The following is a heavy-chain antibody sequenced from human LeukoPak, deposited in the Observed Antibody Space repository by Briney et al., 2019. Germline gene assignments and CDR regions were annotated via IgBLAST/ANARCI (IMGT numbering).Heavy chain of an antibody. CDR1: GFTFSSYS. D-gene: IGHD1-26*01. V-gene: IGHV3-21*01. J-gene: IGHJ4*02. CDR2: ISSSSYI. CDR3: ARDLTVGATVRYFDY. Sequence: GGSLRLSCAASGFTFSSYSMNWVRQAPGKGLEWVSSISSSSYIYYADSVKGRFTISRDNAKNSLYLQMNSLGAEDTAVYYCARDLTVGATVRYFDYWGQGTLVTVSS.